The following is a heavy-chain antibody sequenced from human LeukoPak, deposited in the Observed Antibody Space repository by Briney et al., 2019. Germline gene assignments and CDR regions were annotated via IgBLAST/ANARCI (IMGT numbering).Heavy chain of an antibody. V-gene: IGHV1-2*02. D-gene: IGHD4-4*01. Sequence: ASVKVSCKASGYTFTHYYVHWVRQAPGQGLEWMGWINPNTGGTNYAQKFQGRVTMTRDTSISTAYMDLSRLRSDDTAVYYCARDSSTVTTPYFDYWGQGTLVTASS. CDR3: ARDSSTVTTPYFDY. J-gene: IGHJ4*02. CDR1: GYTFTHYY. CDR2: INPNTGGT.